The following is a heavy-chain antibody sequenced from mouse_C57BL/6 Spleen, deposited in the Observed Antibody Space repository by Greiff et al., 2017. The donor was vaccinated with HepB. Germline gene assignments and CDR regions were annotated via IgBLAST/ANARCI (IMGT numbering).Heavy chain of an antibody. Sequence: EVQVVESGGDLVKPGGSLKLSCAASGFTFSSYGMSWVRQTPDKRLEWVATISSGGSYTYYPDSVKGRFTISRDNAKNTLYLQMSSLKSEDTAMYYCAGQGDYGRGGYAMDYWGQGTSVTVSS. J-gene: IGHJ4*01. CDR1: GFTFSSYG. CDR2: ISSGGSYT. CDR3: AGQGDYGRGGYAMDY. V-gene: IGHV5-6*01. D-gene: IGHD2-4*01.